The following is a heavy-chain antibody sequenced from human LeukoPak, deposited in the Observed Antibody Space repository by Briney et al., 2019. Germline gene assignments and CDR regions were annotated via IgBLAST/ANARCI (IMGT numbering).Heavy chain of an antibody. D-gene: IGHD3-10*01. CDR2: ISESGSHESI. CDR3: AKPIAGGSAPDY. CDR1: GFVFSSYA. Sequence: GGSLRLSCAASGFVFSSYAMSWVRQAPGKGLEWVSVISESGSHESIYYADSVKGRFTISRDNSKNTPYLQMNRLTVDDTAIYYCAKPIAGGSAPDYCGPGTLVTVSS. J-gene: IGHJ4*02. V-gene: IGHV3-23*01.